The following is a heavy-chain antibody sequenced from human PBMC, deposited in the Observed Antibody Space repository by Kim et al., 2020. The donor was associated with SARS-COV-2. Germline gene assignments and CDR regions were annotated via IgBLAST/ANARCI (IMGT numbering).Heavy chain of an antibody. V-gene: IGHV1-8*01. Sequence: ASVKVSCKASGYTFSNYDINWVRQATGQGLELMGVMNPNSGNTGYAQKFQCRVTMTRNTSTSTAYMDLSSLRSEDTAVYYCARGPAWNGGPYYFDYWGRGTLVTVSS. CDR1: GYTFSNYD. D-gene: IGHD1-1*01. CDR2: MNPNSGNT. J-gene: IGHJ4*02. CDR3: ARGPAWNGGPYYFDY.